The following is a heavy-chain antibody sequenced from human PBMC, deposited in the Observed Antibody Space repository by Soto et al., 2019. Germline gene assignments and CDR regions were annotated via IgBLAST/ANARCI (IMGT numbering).Heavy chain of an antibody. V-gene: IGHV3-30-3*01. Sequence: PGGSLRLSCAASGFTFSSYAMHWVRQAPGKGLEWVAVISYDGSNKYYADSVKGRFTISRDNSKNTLYLQMNSLRAKDTAVYYCAQQGGMDVWGQGTKVTVSS. CDR2: ISYDGSNK. J-gene: IGHJ6*02. D-gene: IGHD6-13*01. CDR1: GFTFSSYA. CDR3: AQQGGMDV.